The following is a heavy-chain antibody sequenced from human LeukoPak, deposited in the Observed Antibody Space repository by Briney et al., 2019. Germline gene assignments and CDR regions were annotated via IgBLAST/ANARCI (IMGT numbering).Heavy chain of an antibody. J-gene: IGHJ4*02. D-gene: IGHD5-12*01. Sequence: GGSLRLSCAASGFTFSRYGIHCVPEAPGKGREGGAFIQYDGNNKYYADSVKGRFTISRDNSKNTLYLQMHSLRAEATAVYYCAKELPNIVATTGFDYWGQGTLVTVSS. CDR3: AKELPNIVATTGFDY. CDR1: GFTFSRYG. V-gene: IGHV3-30*02. CDR2: IQYDGNNK.